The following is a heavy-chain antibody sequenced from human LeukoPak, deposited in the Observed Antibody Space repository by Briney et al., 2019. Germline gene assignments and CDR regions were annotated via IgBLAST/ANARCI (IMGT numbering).Heavy chain of an antibody. V-gene: IGHV3-30*18. D-gene: IGHD2-2*01. CDR3: AKDLQGHYALDY. CDR2: ISYGGSNR. J-gene: IGHJ4*02. CDR1: GFPFRSSY. Sequence: GALVLSCAAPGFPFRSSYLHRVRQAPGKGPEWVAVISYGGSNRYYADSVKGRSTISRDNSKNTLYLQMNSLRTEDTAVYYCAKDLQGHYALDYWGQGTLVTVSS.